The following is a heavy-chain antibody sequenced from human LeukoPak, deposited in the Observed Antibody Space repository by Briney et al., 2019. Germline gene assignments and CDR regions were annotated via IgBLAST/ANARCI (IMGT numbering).Heavy chain of an antibody. V-gene: IGHV1-8*01. Sequence: GASVKVSCKASGGTFRSYAINWVRQATGQGLEWMGWMNPNSGNTGYAQKFQGRVTMTRNTSISTAYMELSSLRSEDTAVYYCARAYHLGSSWTYYYYYMDVWGKGTTVTISS. J-gene: IGHJ6*03. CDR3: ARAYHLGSSWTYYYYYMDV. CDR1: GGTFRSYA. CDR2: MNPNSGNT. D-gene: IGHD6-13*01.